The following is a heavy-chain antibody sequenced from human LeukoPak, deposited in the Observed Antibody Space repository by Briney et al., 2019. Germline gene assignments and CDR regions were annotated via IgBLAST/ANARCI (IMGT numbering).Heavy chain of an antibody. J-gene: IGHJ4*02. CDR2: ISGSGGSA. CDR3: AKINIAVAGTGY. CDR1: GFTLSSYA. D-gene: IGHD6-19*01. Sequence: PGGSLRLSCAASGFTLSSYAMSWVRQAPGKGLEWVSAISGSGGSAYYADSVKGRFTISRDNSKNTLYLQMNSLRAEDTAVYYCAKINIAVAGTGYWGQGTLVTVSS. V-gene: IGHV3-23*01.